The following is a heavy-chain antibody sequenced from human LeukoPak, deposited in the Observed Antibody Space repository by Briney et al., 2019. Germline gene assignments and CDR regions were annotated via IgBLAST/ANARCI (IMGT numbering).Heavy chain of an antibody. D-gene: IGHD6-13*01. CDR2: INPDSGGT. Sequence: GASVKVSCKASGYTFTGYYMHWVRQAPGQGLEWMGWINPDSGGTNYAQKFQGRVTMTRDTSISTAYMELSRLRSDDTAAYYCARENIAAAGTRYYYGMDVWGQGTTVTVSS. CDR1: GYTFTGYY. V-gene: IGHV1-2*02. J-gene: IGHJ6*02. CDR3: ARENIAAAGTRYYYGMDV.